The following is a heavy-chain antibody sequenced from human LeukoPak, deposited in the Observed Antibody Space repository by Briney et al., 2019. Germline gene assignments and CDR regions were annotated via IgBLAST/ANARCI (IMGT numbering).Heavy chain of an antibody. J-gene: IGHJ4*02. Sequence: SETLSLTCAVYGGSFSGYYWSWIRQPPGKGLEWIGEINHSGSTNYNPSLKSRVTISVATSKNQFSLKLSSVTAADTAVYYCARVRRYFDWLSGPFDYWGQGTLVTVSS. D-gene: IGHD3-9*01. CDR3: ARVRRYFDWLSGPFDY. CDR2: INHSGST. V-gene: IGHV4-34*01. CDR1: GGSFSGYY.